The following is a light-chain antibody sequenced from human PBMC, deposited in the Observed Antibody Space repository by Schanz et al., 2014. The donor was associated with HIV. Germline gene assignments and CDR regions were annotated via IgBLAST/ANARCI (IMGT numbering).Light chain of an antibody. J-gene: IGKJ5*01. CDR1: QSVSKY. CDR3: QHYSTSPIT. V-gene: IGKV3-20*01. CDR2: DAS. Sequence: EIVLTQSPGTLSLSPGERATLSCRASQSVSKYLAWYQQKPGQAPRLLIYDASSRATGIPDRFSGTGSGTVFTLTISRLEPEDFAVFYCQHYSTSPITFGQGTRLEIK.